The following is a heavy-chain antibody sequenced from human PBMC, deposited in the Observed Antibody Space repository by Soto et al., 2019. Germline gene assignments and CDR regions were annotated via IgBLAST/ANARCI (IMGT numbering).Heavy chain of an antibody. Sequence: ASVKVSCKASGYTFTSYGISWVRQAPGQGLEWMGWISAYNGNTNYADSVKGRFTISRDNSKNTLYLQMNSLRAEDTAVYYCTNGVAAAAPIDYWGQGTLVTVSS. CDR3: TNGVAAAAPIDY. J-gene: IGHJ4*02. CDR1: GYTFTSYG. D-gene: IGHD6-13*01. CDR2: ISAYNGNT. V-gene: IGHV1-18*01.